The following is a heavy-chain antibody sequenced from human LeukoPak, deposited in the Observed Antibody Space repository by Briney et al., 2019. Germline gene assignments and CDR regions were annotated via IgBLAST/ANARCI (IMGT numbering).Heavy chain of an antibody. J-gene: IGHJ5*02. CDR3: ARDPVDYDFWSGYYGAQTQFDP. CDR1: GFTFSSYS. D-gene: IGHD3-3*01. Sequence: GGSLRLSCAASGFTFSSYSINWVRQAPGKGLEWVSSISSSSSYIYYADSVKGRFTISRDNAKNSLYLQMNSLRAEDTAVYYCARDPVDYDFWSGYYGAQTQFDPWGQGTLVTVSS. CDR2: ISSSSSYI. V-gene: IGHV3-21*01.